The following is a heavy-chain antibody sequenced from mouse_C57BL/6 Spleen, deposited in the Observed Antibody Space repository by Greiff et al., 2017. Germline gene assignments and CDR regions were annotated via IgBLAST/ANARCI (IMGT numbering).Heavy chain of an antibody. CDR3: TGSSYRYAMDY. Sequence: QVHVKQSGAELVRPGASVTLSCKASGYTFTDYEMHWVKQTPVHGLEWIGAIDPETGGTAYNQKFKGKAILTADKSSSTAYMELRSLTSEDSAVYYCTGSSYRYAMDYWGQGTSVTVSS. CDR2: IDPETGGT. CDR1: GYTFTDYE. J-gene: IGHJ4*01. D-gene: IGHD1-1*01. V-gene: IGHV1-15*01.